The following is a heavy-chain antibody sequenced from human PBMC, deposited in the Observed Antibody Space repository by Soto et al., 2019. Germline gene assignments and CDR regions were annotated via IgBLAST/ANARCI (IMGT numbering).Heavy chain of an antibody. CDR3: AREKVGTTFFDN. CDR2: IYPSVSS. CDR1: GFAISRGYY. V-gene: IGHV4-38-2*02. J-gene: IGHJ4*02. D-gene: IGHD1-1*01. Sequence: GPGPSGSSETLSLTCSVSGFAISRGYYWSWVRQPPGKGLEWIGSIYPSVSSYHNPSLATRLRLSIDTSKNQFTLNLTSVTAADTALYFCAREKVGTTFFDNWGQGIQVTVSS.